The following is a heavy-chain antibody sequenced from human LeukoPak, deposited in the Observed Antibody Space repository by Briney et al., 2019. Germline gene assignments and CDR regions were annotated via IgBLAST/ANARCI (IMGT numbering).Heavy chain of an antibody. J-gene: IGHJ5*02. CDR3: ARADFIDAGPYLIGP. Sequence: VAAVEASFQTSGYRFNDYYIHWGRPAPGQGLGGMGWINTKSGRTSSARKFQGRVTMTRDPSITTVYMDMAWLTSDDTTIYFCARADFIDAGPYLIGPWGQGTLVTVSS. CDR2: INTKSGRT. D-gene: IGHD3-3*01. CDR1: GYRFNDYY. V-gene: IGHV1-2*02.